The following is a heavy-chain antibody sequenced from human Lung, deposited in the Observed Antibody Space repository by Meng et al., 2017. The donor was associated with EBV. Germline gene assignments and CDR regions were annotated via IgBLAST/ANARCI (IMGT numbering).Heavy chain of an antibody. CDR3: TTRSF. CDR2: IRSKTFNYTT. CDR1: GFNFSGSA. D-gene: IGHD2-15*01. Sequence: VAWVESGGGLVQPAGPLKLSCAASGFNFSGSAMHWVRQASGKGLEWVGRIRSKTFNYTTAYAASVQGRFTISREDSENMVYLQMKSLKIEDTALYYCTTRSFWGQGTLVTVSS. J-gene: IGHJ4*02. V-gene: IGHV3-73*02.